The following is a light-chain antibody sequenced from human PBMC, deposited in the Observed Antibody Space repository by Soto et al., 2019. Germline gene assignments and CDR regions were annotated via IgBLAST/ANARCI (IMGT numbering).Light chain of an antibody. CDR3: SSYTSTSTLCV. CDR1: SSDVGGYNY. V-gene: IGLV2-14*01. J-gene: IGLJ1*01. Sequence: QSVLTQPASVSGSPGQSITTSCTGTSSDVGGYNYVSWYQQHPGKAPKLMIYDVSNRPSGVSNRFSGSKSSNTASLTISGLQVEDEADYYCSSYTSTSTLCVFGTGTKVTVL. CDR2: DVS.